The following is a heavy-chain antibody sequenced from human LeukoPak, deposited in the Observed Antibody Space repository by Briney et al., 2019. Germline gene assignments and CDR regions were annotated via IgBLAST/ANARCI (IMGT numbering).Heavy chain of an antibody. D-gene: IGHD3-22*01. CDR1: GGSISSGGHY. Sequence: SETLSLTCTVSGGSISSGGHYWSWIRQHPGKGLEWIGYIYYSGSTYYNPSLKSRVTISVDTSKNQFSLKLSSVTAADTAVYYCGLGSIVAGLDAFDIWGQGTMVTVSS. J-gene: IGHJ3*02. CDR2: IYYSGST. V-gene: IGHV4-31*03. CDR3: GLGSIVAGLDAFDI.